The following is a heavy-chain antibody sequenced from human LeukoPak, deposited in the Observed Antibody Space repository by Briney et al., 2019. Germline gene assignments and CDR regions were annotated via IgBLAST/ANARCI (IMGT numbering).Heavy chain of an antibody. CDR3: ARDPIGSRWPYYFDY. J-gene: IGHJ4*02. CDR1: GYAFTTYA. CDR2: INAGNGNT. V-gene: IGHV1-3*01. Sequence: ASVKVSCKASGYAFTTYAMHWVRQAPGQRLEWMGWINAGNGNTKYSQKFQARVTITRDTSATTAYMELSSLRSEDTAVYYCARDPIGSRWPYYFDYWGQGTLVTVSS. D-gene: IGHD6-13*01.